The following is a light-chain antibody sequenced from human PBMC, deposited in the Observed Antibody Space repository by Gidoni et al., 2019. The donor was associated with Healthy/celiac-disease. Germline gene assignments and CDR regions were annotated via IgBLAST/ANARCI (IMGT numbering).Light chain of an antibody. CDR1: QSVSSY. V-gene: IGKV3-11*01. CDR2: DAS. J-gene: IGKJ3*01. CDR3: QQRSNWAGFT. Sequence: EIVLTQSPATLSLSPGERATLSCRASQSVSSYVAWYQQKPGQAPRLLIYDASNMATGIAARFSGSGSGTDFTLTISSLEPEDFAVYYCQQRSNWAGFTFGPGTKVEIK.